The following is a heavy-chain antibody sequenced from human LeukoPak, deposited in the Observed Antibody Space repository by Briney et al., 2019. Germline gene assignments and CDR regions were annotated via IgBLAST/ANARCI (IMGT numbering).Heavy chain of an antibody. J-gene: IGHJ4*02. V-gene: IGHV3-49*04. Sequence: GGSLRLSCTASGFTFGDHAMTWVRQAPGKGLEWVGFSRGKTYGGTTEYAASVQGRFTISRDDSKNIAYLQMNSLKIEDTAVYYCTRGNWNAWYFDYWGQGTLVTVSS. CDR1: GFTFGDHA. CDR2: SRGKTYGGTT. CDR3: TRGNWNAWYFDY. D-gene: IGHD1-1*01.